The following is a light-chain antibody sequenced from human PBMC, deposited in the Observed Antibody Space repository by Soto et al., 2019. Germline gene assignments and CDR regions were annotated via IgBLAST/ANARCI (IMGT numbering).Light chain of an antibody. CDR2: DVN. Sequence: QSALTQPHSVSGSPGQSVAISCSGTSSDVGGYNYVSWYQQHPGKAPKLIIFDVNKRPSGVPDRFSGSKSGSTASLTISGLQAEDGADYYCCSYGGSFYVVGTGTKVTVL. CDR3: CSYGGSFYV. V-gene: IGLV2-11*01. CDR1: SSDVGGYNY. J-gene: IGLJ1*01.